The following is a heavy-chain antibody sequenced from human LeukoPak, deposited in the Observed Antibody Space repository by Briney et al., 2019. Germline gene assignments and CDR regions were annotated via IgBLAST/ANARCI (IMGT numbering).Heavy chain of an antibody. V-gene: IGHV5-51*01. CDR3: VRSPACSGGDCYPNWFDP. CDR2: IYPGDSNT. CDR1: GYSFTNNW. J-gene: IGHJ5*02. Sequence: GESLKISCKSSGYSFTNNWIGWVRQMPGKGLEWMGVIYPGDSNTKYSPPFQGQVTISVDKSITTAYLQWSSLKASDTAMYYCVRSPACSGGDCYPNWFDPWGQGTLVTVSS. D-gene: IGHD2-15*01.